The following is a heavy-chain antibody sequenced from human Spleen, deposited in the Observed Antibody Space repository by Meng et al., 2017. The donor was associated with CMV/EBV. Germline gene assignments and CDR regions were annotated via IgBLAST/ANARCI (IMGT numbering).Heavy chain of an antibody. D-gene: IGHD2-2*01. J-gene: IGHJ6*02. CDR1: GGSISSYY. Sequence: SETLSLTCTVSGGSISSYYWSWIRQPPGKGLEWIGEINHSGSTNYNPSLKSRVTISVDTSKNQFSLKLSSVTAADTAVYYCAREVRINCSSTSCYSHGMDVWGQGTTVTVSS. V-gene: IGHV4-34*01. CDR2: INHSGST. CDR3: AREVRINCSSTSCYSHGMDV.